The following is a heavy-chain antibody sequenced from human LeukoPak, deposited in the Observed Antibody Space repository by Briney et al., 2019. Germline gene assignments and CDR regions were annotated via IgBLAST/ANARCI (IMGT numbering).Heavy chain of an antibody. Sequence: GESLKISCKGSGYSFTSYWIGWVRQMPGKGLEWMGIIYPGDSDTRYSPSFQGQVTISADKSISTAYLQWSSLKASDTAMYYCARQPSDYCSGGSCYRDYWGQGTLVTVSS. CDR2: IYPGDSDT. J-gene: IGHJ4*02. CDR1: GYSFTSYW. V-gene: IGHV5-51*01. CDR3: ARQPSDYCSGGSCYRDY. D-gene: IGHD2-15*01.